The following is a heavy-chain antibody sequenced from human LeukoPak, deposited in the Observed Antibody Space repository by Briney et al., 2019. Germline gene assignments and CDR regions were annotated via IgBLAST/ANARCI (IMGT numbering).Heavy chain of an antibody. Sequence: ESLKISCKGSGFTFSSYSFAWVRQMPGKGLEWMGVIYAGDSSTRYSPSFQGQVAISVDKSISTAYLQWSSLKASDSAIYYCARHSCYDSWGQGTLVTVSS. CDR3: ARHSCYDS. J-gene: IGHJ4*02. V-gene: IGHV5-51*01. CDR1: GFTFSSYS. D-gene: IGHD3-16*01. CDR2: IYAGDSST.